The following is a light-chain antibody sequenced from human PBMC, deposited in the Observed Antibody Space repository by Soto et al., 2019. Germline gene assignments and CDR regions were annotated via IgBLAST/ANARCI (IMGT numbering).Light chain of an antibody. J-gene: IGLJ1*01. CDR2: DVN. CDR1: SSDVGGYNY. CDR3: CSYAGSYTHYV. V-gene: IGLV2-11*01. Sequence: ALTQPRSVSGSPGQSVTISCTGTSSDVGGYNYVSWYRQHPGKAPKLLIYDVNKRPSGVPDRFSGSKSGNTASLTISGLQAEDEADYYCCSYAGSYTHYVFGTGTKVTVL.